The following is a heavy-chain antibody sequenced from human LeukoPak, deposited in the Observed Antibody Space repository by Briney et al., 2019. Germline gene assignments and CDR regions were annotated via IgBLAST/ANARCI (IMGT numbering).Heavy chain of an antibody. CDR1: GGTFSSYA. D-gene: IGHD5-24*01. CDR2: IIPIFGTA. CDR3: ARRRDGYNLYFDY. J-gene: IGHJ4*02. V-gene: IGHV1-69*05. Sequence: SVKVSCKASGGTFSSYAISWVRQAPGQGLEWMGGIIPIFGTANYAQKFQGRVTITTNESTSTAYMELSSLRSEDTAVYYCARRRDGYNLYFDYWGQGTLVTVSS.